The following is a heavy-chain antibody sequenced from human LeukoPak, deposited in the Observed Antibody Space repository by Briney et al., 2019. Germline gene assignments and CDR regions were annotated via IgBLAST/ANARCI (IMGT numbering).Heavy chain of an antibody. V-gene: IGHV4-59*08. CDR3: ARHVGPGYSYGFDN. J-gene: IGHJ4*02. Sequence: PADTLSLTCTVSGGSMRRHYWRGLRQAPGKGVEGIGYISYSGSTNYTPSLKSRVPISVDTSKNQFSLKLSSVTAADTAVFYCARHVGPGYSYGFDNWGQGTLVTVSS. CDR2: ISYSGST. D-gene: IGHD5-18*01. CDR1: GGSMRRHY.